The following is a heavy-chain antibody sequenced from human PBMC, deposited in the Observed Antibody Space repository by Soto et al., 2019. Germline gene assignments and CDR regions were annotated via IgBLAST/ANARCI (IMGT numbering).Heavy chain of an antibody. V-gene: IGHV1-8*01. D-gene: IGHD5-18*01. J-gene: IGHJ4*02. CDR1: GYTFTSYD. CDR3: ARGRVYSYGYTFYYFDY. Sequence: AASVKVSCKASGYTFTSYDINWVRQATGQGLEWMGWMNPNSGNTGYAQKFQGRVTMTRNTSISTAYMELSSLRSEDTAVYYCARGRVYSYGYTFYYFDYWGQGTLVTVSS. CDR2: MNPNSGNT.